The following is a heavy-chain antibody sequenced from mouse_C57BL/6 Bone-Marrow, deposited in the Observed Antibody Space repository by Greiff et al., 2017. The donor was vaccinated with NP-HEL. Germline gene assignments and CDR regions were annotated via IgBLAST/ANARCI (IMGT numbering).Heavy chain of an antibody. V-gene: IGHV3-6*01. CDR1: GYSITSGYY. Sequence: EVQLQQSGPGLVKPSQSLSLTCSVTGYSITSGYYWNWIRQFPGNKLEWMGYLSYDGSNNYNPSLKNRISITRDTSKNQFFLKLNSVTTEDTATYYCARDEDYYWYFDVWGTGTTVTVSS. J-gene: IGHJ1*03. CDR3: ARDEDYYWYFDV. CDR2: LSYDGSN. D-gene: IGHD2-4*01.